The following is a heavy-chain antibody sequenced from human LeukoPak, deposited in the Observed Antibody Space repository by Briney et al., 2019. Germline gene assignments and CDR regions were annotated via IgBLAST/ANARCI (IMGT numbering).Heavy chain of an antibody. V-gene: IGHV3-7*01. CDR3: ARDSGGNDY. CDR2: VKEDGSEG. D-gene: IGHD3-16*01. J-gene: IGHJ4*02. Sequence: GGSLRLSCAASGFTFSRYLMTWVRQAPGKGLECVATVKEDGSEGYYVDSVKGRFTISRDNTKNSVFLQMNNLRAEDTAMYYCARDSGGNDYWGQGTLLTVSS. CDR1: GFTFSRYL.